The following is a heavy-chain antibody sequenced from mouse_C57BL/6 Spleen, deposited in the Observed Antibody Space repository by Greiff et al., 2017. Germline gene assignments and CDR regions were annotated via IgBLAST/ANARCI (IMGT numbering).Heavy chain of an antibody. V-gene: IGHV1-82*01. CDR1: GYAFSSSW. CDR2: IYPGDGDT. CDR3: CYGSSRYHFDH. Sequence: QVQLKQSGPELVKPGASVKISCKASGYAFSSSWMNWVKQRPGKGLEWIGRIYPGDGDTNYNGKFKGKATLTADKSSSTAYMQLSSLTSEDSAVYFRCYGSSRYHFDHWGQGTPLTVSS. J-gene: IGHJ2*01. D-gene: IGHD1-1*01.